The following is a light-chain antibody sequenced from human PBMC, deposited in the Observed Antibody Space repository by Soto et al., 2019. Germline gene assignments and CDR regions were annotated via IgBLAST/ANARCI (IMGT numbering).Light chain of an antibody. CDR3: QQRDNWSIT. CDR2: DAS. CDR1: QSFRGL. Sequence: EVVLTQSPVTLSLSPGERATLSCRASQSFRGLLAWYQQKPGQAPRLLIYDASNRATGIPARFSGSGSGTDFTLTISSLEPEDFAVYYCQQRDNWSITFGQGTRLEIK. J-gene: IGKJ5*01. V-gene: IGKV3-11*01.